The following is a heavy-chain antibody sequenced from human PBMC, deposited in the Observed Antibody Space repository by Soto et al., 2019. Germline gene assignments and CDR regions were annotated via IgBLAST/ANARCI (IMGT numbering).Heavy chain of an antibody. J-gene: IGHJ4*02. CDR3: ARRRFEPGASDHFDY. D-gene: IGHD3-3*01. CDR2: MNPNSGNT. CDR1: GYTFTSHD. Sequence: GASVKVSCKASGYTFTSHDINWVRQATGRGLEWMGWMNPNSGNTEYAQKFQGRVTMTRNISISTAYMELSSLRSEDTAMYYCARRRFEPGASDHFDYWGQGTLVTVSS. V-gene: IGHV1-8*01.